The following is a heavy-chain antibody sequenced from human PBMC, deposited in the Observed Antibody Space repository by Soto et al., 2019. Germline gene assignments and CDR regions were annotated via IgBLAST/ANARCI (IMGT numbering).Heavy chain of an antibody. D-gene: IGHD3-16*01. Sequence: SETLSLTCTVSGGSISSGDYYWSWIRQPPGKGLEWIGYIYYSGSTYYNPSLKSRVTISVDTSKNQFSLKLSSVTAADTAVYYCAKGSGSSAYSPFDYWGQGTLVTVSS. J-gene: IGHJ4*02. CDR3: AKGSGSSAYSPFDY. CDR1: GGSISSGDYY. V-gene: IGHV4-30-4*01. CDR2: IYYSGST.